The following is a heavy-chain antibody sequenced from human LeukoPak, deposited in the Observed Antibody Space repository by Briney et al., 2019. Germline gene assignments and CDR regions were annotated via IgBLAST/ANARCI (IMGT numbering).Heavy chain of an antibody. CDR2: ISGSGGST. D-gene: IGHD5-24*01. J-gene: IGHJ1*01. CDR1: GFTFSSYA. V-gene: IGHV3-23*01. Sequence: GGSLRLSCAASGFTFSSYAMSWVRQAPGKGLEWVSAISGSGGSTYYADSVKGRFTISRDNAKNSLYLQMSTLRAEDTAVYYCVREPAEINIAEYFQYWGQGTLVTVSS. CDR3: VREPAEINIAEYFQY.